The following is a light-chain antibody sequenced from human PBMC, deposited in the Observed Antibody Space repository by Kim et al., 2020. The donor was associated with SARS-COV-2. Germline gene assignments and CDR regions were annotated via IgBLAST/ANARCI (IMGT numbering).Light chain of an antibody. CDR2: GNS. Sequence: QPVLTQPPSVSGAPGQRVTISCTGSSSNIGAGYDVQWYQQLPGTAPKLLIYGNSNRPSGVPDRFSGSKSGTSASLAITGLQAEDEADYYCQSYESSLSYVFGTGTKVTVL. CDR1: SSNIGAGYD. CDR3: QSYESSLSYV. V-gene: IGLV1-40*01. J-gene: IGLJ1*01.